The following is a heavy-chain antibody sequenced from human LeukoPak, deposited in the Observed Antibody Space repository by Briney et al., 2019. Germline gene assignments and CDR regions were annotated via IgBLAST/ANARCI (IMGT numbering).Heavy chain of an antibody. CDR1: GFSFSSYW. CDR3: TRDNNYFDY. V-gene: IGHV3-74*01. J-gene: IGHJ4*02. Sequence: GGSLRLSCAASGFSFSSYWMYWVRQAPGKGLVWVSRINSDGSRITYADSVKGRFTISRDNAKNTLYLQMNSLRAEDTAVYYCTRDNNYFDYWGQGTLVTVSS. CDR2: INSDGSRI.